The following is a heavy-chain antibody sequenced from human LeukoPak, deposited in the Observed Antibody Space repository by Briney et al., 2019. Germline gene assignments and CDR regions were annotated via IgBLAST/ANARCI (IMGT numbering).Heavy chain of an antibody. D-gene: IGHD1-1*01. CDR3: AKDGFGTTGTREFDY. CDR2: ISGSGGST. V-gene: IGHV3-23*01. J-gene: IGHJ4*02. CDR1: GFTFSSYG. Sequence: GGSLRLSCAASGFTFSSYGMHWVRQAPGKGLEWVSAISGSGGSTYYADSVKGRFTISRDNSKNTLYLQMNSLRAEDTAVYYCAKDGFGTTGTREFDYRGQGTLVTVSS.